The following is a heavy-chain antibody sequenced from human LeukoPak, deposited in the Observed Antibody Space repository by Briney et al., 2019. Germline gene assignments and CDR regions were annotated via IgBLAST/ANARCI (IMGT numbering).Heavy chain of an antibody. CDR3: ARDLYYGSGSYCGY. CDR1: GYTFTSYY. V-gene: IGHV1-18*04. J-gene: IGHJ4*02. D-gene: IGHD3-10*01. Sequence: ASVKVSCKASGYTFTSYYMHWVRQAPGQGLEWMGWISAYNGNTNYAQKLQGRVTMTTDTSTSTAYMELRSLRSDDTAVYYCARDLYYGSGSYCGYWGQGTLVTVSS. CDR2: ISAYNGNT.